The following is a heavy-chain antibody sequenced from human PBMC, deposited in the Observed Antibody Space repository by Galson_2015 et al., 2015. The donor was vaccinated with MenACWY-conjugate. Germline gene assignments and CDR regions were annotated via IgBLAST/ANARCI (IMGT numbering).Heavy chain of an antibody. CDR3: ASAHNGNFYWFDP. J-gene: IGHJ5*02. CDR1: GYSFTRYW. Sequence: QSGAEVKKPGESLKISCTGSGYSFTRYWIGWVRQMSGKGLEWMGIIFFGDSQTKYSPSFQGQVTISADKSISTAYLQWNSLRASDTAIYYCASAHNGNFYWFDPWGQGTLVTVSS. D-gene: IGHD2-8*01. CDR2: IFFGDSQT. V-gene: IGHV5-51*01.